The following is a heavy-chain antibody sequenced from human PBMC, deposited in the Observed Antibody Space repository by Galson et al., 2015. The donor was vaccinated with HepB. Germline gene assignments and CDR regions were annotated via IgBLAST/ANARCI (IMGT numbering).Heavy chain of an antibody. D-gene: IGHD2-2*01. CDR2: NSSSSSYI. J-gene: IGHJ5*02. Sequence: SLRLSCAASGFAFSSYTMSWVRQAPGKGLEWVSSNSSSSSYIYYAGSVRGRFTISRDNAKRSLYLQLDSLRAEDTAFYYCARVYCSTTSCFDPWGQGTMVTVSS. V-gene: IGHV3-21*01. CDR3: ARVYCSTTSCFDP. CDR1: GFAFSSYT.